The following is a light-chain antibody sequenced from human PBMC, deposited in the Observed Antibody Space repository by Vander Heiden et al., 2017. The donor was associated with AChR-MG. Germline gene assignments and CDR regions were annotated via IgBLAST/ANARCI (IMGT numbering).Light chain of an antibody. CDR2: GAS. J-gene: IGKJ1*01. CDR3: QQEGGSLWT. V-gene: IGKV3-20*01. CDR1: QSVSSSF. Sequence: EIVLTQSPGTLSLSPGERATLSCRASQSVSSSFLAWYQQRLGQAPRLLIHGASSRATGIPDRFNGSGSGTDFTLTISRLEPEDFAVYYCQQEGGSLWTFGQRTKVEIK.